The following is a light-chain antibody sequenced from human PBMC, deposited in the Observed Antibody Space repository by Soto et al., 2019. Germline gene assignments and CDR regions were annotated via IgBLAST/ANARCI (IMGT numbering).Light chain of an antibody. CDR1: QNLSSW. J-gene: IGKJ1*01. CDR2: QAS. Sequence: DSQMTQSPSTVSGSVGDRVTITCRASQNLSSWLAWYQQKPEKAPKLLFYQASTLKSGVPSRFSGSGSGTEFTLTISALQPDDFSTYYCQHYKSYSEAFGQGTKVDIK. V-gene: IGKV1-5*03. CDR3: QHYKSYSEA.